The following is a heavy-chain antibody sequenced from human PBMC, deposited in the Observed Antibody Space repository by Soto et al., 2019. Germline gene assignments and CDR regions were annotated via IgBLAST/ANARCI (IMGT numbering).Heavy chain of an antibody. CDR3: AIAATRRGGGSYYYYYGIDV. CDR2: IYYSGST. CDR1: GGSISSYY. V-gene: IGHV4-59*01. J-gene: IGHJ6*02. D-gene: IGHD3-16*01. Sequence: SETLSLTCTVSGGSISSYYWSWIRQPPGKGLEWIGYIYYSGSTNYNPSLKSRVTISVDTSKNQFSQKLSSVTAADTAAYYCAIAATRRGGGSYYYYYGIDVWGQGTPVTVSS.